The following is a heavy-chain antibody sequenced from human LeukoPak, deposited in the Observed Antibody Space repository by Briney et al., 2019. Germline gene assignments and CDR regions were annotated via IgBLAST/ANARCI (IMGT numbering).Heavy chain of an antibody. V-gene: IGHV3-7*03. D-gene: IGHD2-2*01. CDR3: AKWLGYCSSTSCSPTLYYYYGMDV. CDR1: AFIFSGHW. Sequence: GGSLRLSCEGSAFIFSGHWMNWVRQTPGKGLEWVASIKEDGSERRYVDSVKGRFSISRDNTKGSLFLQLSSLRAEDTAVYYCAKWLGYCSSTSCSPTLYYYYGMDVWGQGTTVTVSS. CDR2: IKEDGSER. J-gene: IGHJ6*02.